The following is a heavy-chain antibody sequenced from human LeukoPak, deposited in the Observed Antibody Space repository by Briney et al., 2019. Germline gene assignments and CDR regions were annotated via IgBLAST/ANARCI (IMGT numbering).Heavy chain of an antibody. Sequence: PGGSLRLSCAASGFTVSSNYMSWARQAPGKGLGWVSVIYIGGSTYYADSVKGRFTISRDNSKNTLYLQMNSLRAEDTAVYYCARVAAGIAAAGTAYFDYWGQGTLVTVSS. V-gene: IGHV3-66*01. CDR3: ARVAAGIAAAGTAYFDY. CDR1: GFTVSSNY. J-gene: IGHJ4*02. D-gene: IGHD6-13*01. CDR2: IYIGGST.